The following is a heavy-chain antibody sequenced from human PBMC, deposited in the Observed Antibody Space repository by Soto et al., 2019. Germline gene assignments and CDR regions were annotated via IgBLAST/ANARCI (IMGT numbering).Heavy chain of an antibody. D-gene: IGHD6-25*01. CDR3: ARLRIAATYYYYYGMDV. CDR2: IDPSDSYT. Sequence: LKISCKGSGYSFTSYWISWVRQMPGKGLEWMGRIDPSDSYTNYSPSFQGHVTISADKSISTAYLQWSSLKASDTAMYYCARLRIAATYYYYYGMDVWGQGTTVTVSS. J-gene: IGHJ6*02. CDR1: GYSFTSYW. V-gene: IGHV5-10-1*01.